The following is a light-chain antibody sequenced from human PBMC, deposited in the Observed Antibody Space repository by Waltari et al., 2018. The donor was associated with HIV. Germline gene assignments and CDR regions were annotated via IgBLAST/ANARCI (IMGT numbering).Light chain of an antibody. V-gene: IGKV1-16*02. J-gene: IGKJ4*01. CDR1: QFIKNF. CDR3: QQFFSYPLT. CDR2: STS. Sequence: DLQMTQSPSSLSASVGDTVAITCRASQFIKNFLAWFHQRPGQAPRSLIYSTSTLQSGVPSKFGGSGSGTNYTLTISNLQPEDVATYYCQQFFSYPLTFGGGTKVEIK.